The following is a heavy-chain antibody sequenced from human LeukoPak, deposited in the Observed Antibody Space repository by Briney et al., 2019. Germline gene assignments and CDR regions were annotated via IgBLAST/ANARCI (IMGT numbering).Heavy chain of an antibody. V-gene: IGHV4-38-2*02. Sequence: SETLSLTCSVSGYSVSSGYYWGWIRQTPGKGLEWIASIFHDGTTYYNPSLSSRVTISVDTSKNLFPLKLTSVTAAETALYFCARDSRRAVFDFWGPGTLVTVSS. CDR1: GYSVSSGYY. J-gene: IGHJ4*02. CDR3: ARDSRRAVFDF. CDR2: IFHDGTT.